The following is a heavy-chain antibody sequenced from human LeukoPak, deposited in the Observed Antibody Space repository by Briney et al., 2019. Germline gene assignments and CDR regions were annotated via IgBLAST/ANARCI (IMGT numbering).Heavy chain of an antibody. Sequence: ASVKVSCKASGYTFTSYDINWVRQATGRGLEWMGWMNPNSGNTGYAQKFQGRVTMTRNTSISTAYMELSSLRSDDTAVYYCARYYRESATPFDYWGQGTLVTVSS. V-gene: IGHV1-8*01. CDR3: ARYYRESATPFDY. D-gene: IGHD1-14*01. J-gene: IGHJ4*02. CDR1: GYTFTSYD. CDR2: MNPNSGNT.